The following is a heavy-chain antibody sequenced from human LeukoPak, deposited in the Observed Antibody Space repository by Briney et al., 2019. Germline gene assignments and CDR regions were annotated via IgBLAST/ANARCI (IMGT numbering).Heavy chain of an antibody. Sequence: GGSLRLSCAASGFRFSGYWMHWVRQVPGKGLVRVSRINSDGSHTNHADSVRGRFTISRDNAKNTLYLQMNSLRAEDTAVYYCVTLTGYSPWGQGTLVTVSS. CDR3: VTLTGYSP. CDR1: GFRFSGYW. D-gene: IGHD3-9*01. J-gene: IGHJ4*02. V-gene: IGHV3-74*01. CDR2: INSDGSHT.